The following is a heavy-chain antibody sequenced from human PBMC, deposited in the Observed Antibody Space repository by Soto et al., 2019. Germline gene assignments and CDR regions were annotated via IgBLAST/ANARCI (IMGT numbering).Heavy chain of an antibody. D-gene: IGHD6-19*01. CDR2: IYYSGST. CDR1: GGSISSSSYY. V-gene: IGHV4-39*01. J-gene: IGHJ5*02. Sequence: SETLSLTCTVSGGSISSSSYYWGWIRQPPGKGLEWIGSIYYSGSTYYNPSLKSRVTISVDTSKNQFSLKLSSATAADTAVYYCERHIYRLGWFDPWGQGTLVT. CDR3: ERHIYRLGWFDP.